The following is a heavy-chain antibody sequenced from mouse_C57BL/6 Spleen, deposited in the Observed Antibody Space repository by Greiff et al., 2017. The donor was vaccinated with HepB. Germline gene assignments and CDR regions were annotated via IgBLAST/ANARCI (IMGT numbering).Heavy chain of an antibody. D-gene: IGHD2-3*01. CDR1: GFSLTSYG. CDR3: ARQKFYDGYYVGAMDY. CDR2: IWSDGST. J-gene: IGHJ4*01. Sequence: VKLVESGPGLVAPSQSLSITCTVSGFSLTSYGVHWVRQPPGKGLEWLVVIWSDGSTTYNSALKSRLSISKDNSKSQVFLKRNSLQTDDTAMYYCARQKFYDGYYVGAMDYWGQGTSVTVSS. V-gene: IGHV2-6-1*01.